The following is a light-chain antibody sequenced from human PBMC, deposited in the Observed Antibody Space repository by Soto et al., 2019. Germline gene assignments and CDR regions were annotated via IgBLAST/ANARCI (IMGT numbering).Light chain of an antibody. CDR1: QSLLHSDGYNY. V-gene: IGKV2-28*01. CDR2: LGS. CDR3: MQALQFPAT. Sequence: DIVMTQSPLSLPVTPGEPASISCRSSQSLLHSDGYNYLDWYLQKPGQSPQLLIYLGSNRASWVPDRFSGSGSGTDFTLKISRVEAEDVGVYYCMQALQFPATFGPGTKVEIK. J-gene: IGKJ1*01.